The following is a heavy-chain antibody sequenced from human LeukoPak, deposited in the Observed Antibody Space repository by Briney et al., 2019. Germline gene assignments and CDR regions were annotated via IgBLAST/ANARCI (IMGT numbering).Heavy chain of an antibody. J-gene: IGHJ4*01. CDR3: ARSNCNSCYLGVWYYFDY. Sequence: GGSLRLSCAASGLTVSNNYMSWVGQVPGKGLEWVSVIYSGGDTSYTDSVKGRFTISRDNSKNTLHLQMNSLRVEDTAVYYCARSNCNSCYLGVWYYFDYWRRGLLVTVSS. CDR1: GLTVSNNY. V-gene: IGHV3-66*01. D-gene: IGHD1/OR15-1a*01. CDR2: IYSGGDT.